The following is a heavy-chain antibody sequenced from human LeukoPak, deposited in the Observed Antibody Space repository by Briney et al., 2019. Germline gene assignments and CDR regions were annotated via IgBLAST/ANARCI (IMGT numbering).Heavy chain of an antibody. Sequence: RPSETLSLTCTVSGGSISSSSYYWGWIRQPPGKGLEWIGSIYYSGSTYYNPSLKSRVIISVDTSKNQFSLKLSSVIAADTAVYYCAGLLRLRFFDYWGQGTLVTVSS. V-gene: IGHV4-39*01. CDR2: IYYSGST. CDR1: GGSISSSSYY. CDR3: AGLLRLRFFDY. J-gene: IGHJ4*02. D-gene: IGHD3-3*01.